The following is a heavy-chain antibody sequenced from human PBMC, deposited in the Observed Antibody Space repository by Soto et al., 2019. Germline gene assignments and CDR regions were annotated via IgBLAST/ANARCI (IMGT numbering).Heavy chain of an antibody. D-gene: IGHD6-19*01. CDR3: AKGVPGIAVAGTGYFQH. V-gene: IGHV3-23*01. Sequence: GGSLRLSCAASGFTFSSYAMGWVRQAPGKGLEWVSGISGSGDSTYYADSVKGRFTISRDNSKKTVYLQMNSLRAEDTAVYYCAKGVPGIAVAGTGYFQHWGQGTLVTVSS. CDR1: GFTFSSYA. J-gene: IGHJ1*01. CDR2: ISGSGDST.